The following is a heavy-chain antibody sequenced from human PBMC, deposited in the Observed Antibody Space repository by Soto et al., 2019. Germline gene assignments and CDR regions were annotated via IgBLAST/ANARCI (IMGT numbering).Heavy chain of an antibody. CDR2: ISGYNGDT. V-gene: IGHV1-18*01. CDR3: AKNGQPPYYYYGMHV. J-gene: IGHJ6*02. D-gene: IGHD2-8*01. CDR1: GYTFSRYG. Sequence: QGQLVQSGPEAKKPGASVKVSCKASGYTFSRYGISWVRQAPGQGLEWMGWISGYNGDTKYAQKVQGRVTMTIDTSTYTAYMELRSPTSDDTAIYYCAKNGQPPYYYYGMHVWGQGTTVTVSS.